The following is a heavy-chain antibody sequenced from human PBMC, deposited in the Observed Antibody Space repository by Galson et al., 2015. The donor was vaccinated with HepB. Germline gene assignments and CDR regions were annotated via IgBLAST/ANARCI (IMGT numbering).Heavy chain of an antibody. J-gene: IGHJ3*01. Sequence: SLRLSCAASGFTLSAYWMDWVRQVPGKGLMWVSRISGDESIISYADSVKGRFTISRDNAKKTVYLQMNSLRAEDTAVYYCARYGSGAAHTTNAFDVWGQGTMVTVSS. CDR3: ARYGSGAAHTTNAFDV. D-gene: IGHD6-6*01. CDR1: GFTLSAYW. CDR2: ISGDESII. V-gene: IGHV3-74*03.